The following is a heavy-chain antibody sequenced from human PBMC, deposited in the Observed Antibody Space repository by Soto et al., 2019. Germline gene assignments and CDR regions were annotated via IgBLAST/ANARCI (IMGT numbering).Heavy chain of an antibody. CDR1: GYTVTGYY. CDR2: INPNSGGT. J-gene: IGHJ6*02. CDR3: ARDRRRITIFGVVPPDYYYYYGMDV. Sequence: ASVKVSCKASGYTVTGYYMHWVRQAPGQGLEWMGWINPNSGGTNYAQKFQGWVTMTRDTSISTAYMELSRLRSDDTAVYYCARDRRRITIFGVVPPDYYYYYGMDVWGQGTTVTVSS. D-gene: IGHD3-3*01. V-gene: IGHV1-2*04.